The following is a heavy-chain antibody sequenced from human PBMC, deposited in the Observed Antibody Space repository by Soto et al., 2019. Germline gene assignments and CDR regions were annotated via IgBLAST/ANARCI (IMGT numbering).Heavy chain of an antibody. CDR3: ARGGSSSDNGMDV. Sequence: EVQLVESGGGLVQPGGSLRLSCAASGFSFXTYSMNWVRQAPGKGLEWVSYISSRSYTIYYVDSVKGRFTISRDNAKNSLYLQMNSLRDEDTAVYYCARGGSSSDNGMDVWGQGTTVTVSS. J-gene: IGHJ6*02. CDR1: GFSFXTYS. V-gene: IGHV3-48*02. D-gene: IGHD6-6*01. CDR2: ISSRSYTI.